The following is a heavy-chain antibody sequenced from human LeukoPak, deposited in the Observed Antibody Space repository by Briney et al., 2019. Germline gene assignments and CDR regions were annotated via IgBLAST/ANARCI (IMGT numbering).Heavy chain of an antibody. D-gene: IGHD3-22*01. CDR2: INHSGST. CDR1: GGSFSGYY. Sequence: SDTLSLTCAVYGGSFSGYYWSWIRHPPGKGLEWIGEINHSGSTNYNPSLKSRVTISVDTSKNQFSLKLSSVTAADTAVYYCARRPQSYYYDSSGYKYYYYYGMDVWGQGTTVTVSS. J-gene: IGHJ6*02. CDR3: ARRPQSYYYDSSGYKYYYYYGMDV. V-gene: IGHV4-34*01.